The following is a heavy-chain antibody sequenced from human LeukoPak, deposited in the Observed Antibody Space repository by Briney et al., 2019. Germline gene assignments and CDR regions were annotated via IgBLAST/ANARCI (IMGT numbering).Heavy chain of an antibody. CDR3: GRGPKAGGPHHDMDV. CDR2: ISSSGAST. V-gene: IGHV3-23*01. J-gene: IGHJ6*02. D-gene: IGHD2-15*01. CDR1: GFIFRKYV. Sequence: GGSLRLSCAASGFIFRKYVMSWVRQAPGKGLEWVSAISSSGASTYYADSVKGRFTISRDNSKNTLYLQMNSLRTEDTAVYYCGRGPKAGGPHHDMDVWGRGTTVTVSS.